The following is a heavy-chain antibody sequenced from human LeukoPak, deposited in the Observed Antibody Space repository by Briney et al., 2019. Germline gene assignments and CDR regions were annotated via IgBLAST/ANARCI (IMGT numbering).Heavy chain of an antibody. Sequence: GASVKVSFKASGYTFTGYYMHWVRQAPGQGLEWMGLINPSGTNTNYAQKFRGRVTMTRDTSTSTVYMDLSSLRSEDTAMYFCAREESGGYFDYWGQGTLVTVSS. D-gene: IGHD2-8*02. CDR2: INPSGTNT. CDR3: AREESGGYFDY. CDR1: GYTFTGYY. V-gene: IGHV1-46*01. J-gene: IGHJ4*02.